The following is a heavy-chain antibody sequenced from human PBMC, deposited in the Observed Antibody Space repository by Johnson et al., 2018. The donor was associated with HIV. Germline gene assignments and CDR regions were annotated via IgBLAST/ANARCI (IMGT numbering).Heavy chain of an antibody. CDR3: AKHYSSSWADAFDI. Sequence: QVQLVESGGGVVQPGRSLRLSCAASGCAFSTYGMHWVRQAPGKGLEWVAIRSYDGSNKYYAGSVKCRFTISRDNSKNTLYLEMNSLRAEDTAVYYCAKHYSSSWADAFDIWGQGTMVTVSS. V-gene: IGHV3-30*18. CDR2: RSYDGSNK. CDR1: GCAFSTYG. D-gene: IGHD6-13*01. J-gene: IGHJ3*02.